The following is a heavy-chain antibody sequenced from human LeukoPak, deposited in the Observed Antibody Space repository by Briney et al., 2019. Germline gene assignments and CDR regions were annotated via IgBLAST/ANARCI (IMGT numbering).Heavy chain of an antibody. V-gene: IGHV3-7*01. D-gene: IGHD6-19*01. CDR3: ARYIAVAGPDAFDI. CDR1: GFTFSSYW. Sequence: GGSLRLSGAASGFTFSSYWMNWVRQSPGKGLEWVANIKQDGTGKYYVDSVKGRFTISRDNAKNSLYLQMNSLRAEDTAVYYCARYIAVAGPDAFDIWGQGTMVTVSS. J-gene: IGHJ3*02. CDR2: IKQDGTGK.